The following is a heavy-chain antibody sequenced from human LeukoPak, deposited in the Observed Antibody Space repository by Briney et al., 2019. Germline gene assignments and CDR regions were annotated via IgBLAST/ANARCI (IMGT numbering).Heavy chain of an antibody. CDR2: IYTSGST. CDR1: GGSISSSY. D-gene: IGHD6-13*01. J-gene: IGHJ4*02. Sequence: SETLSLTCTVSGGSISSSYWSWIRQPAGKGLEWIGRIYTSGSTNYNPSLKSRVTMSVDTSKNQFSLKLSSVTAADTAVYYCARQYSSSWSFDYWGQGTLVTVSS. CDR3: ARQYSSSWSFDY. V-gene: IGHV4-4*07.